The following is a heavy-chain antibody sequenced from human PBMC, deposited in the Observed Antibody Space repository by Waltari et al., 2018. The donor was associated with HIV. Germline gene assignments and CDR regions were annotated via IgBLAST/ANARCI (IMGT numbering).Heavy chain of an antibody. Sequence: QVQLVQSGAEVKKPGASVKVSCKASGYTVSTDDLNWVRQATGPGLEWMGLMNPNSGNTGYAQKFQGRVNMTRNSSIRTAYMELSSLRSDDTAVYYCSRGLHCTATSCLLYHGMDVWGQGTAVSVSS. CDR3: SRGLHCTATSCLLYHGMDV. D-gene: IGHD2-2*01. CDR2: MNPNSGNT. CDR1: GYTVSTDD. J-gene: IGHJ6*02. V-gene: IGHV1-8*01.